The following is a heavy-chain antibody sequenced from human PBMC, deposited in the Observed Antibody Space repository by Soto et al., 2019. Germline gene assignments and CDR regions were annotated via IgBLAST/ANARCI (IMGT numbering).Heavy chain of an antibody. V-gene: IGHV1-69*13. Sequence: SVKVSCKASGGTFSSYAISWVRQAPGQGLEWMGGIIPIFGTANYAQKFQGRVTITADESTSTAYMELSSLRSEDTAVYYCATRDGSYGSGSYYRGGMDVWGQGTTVTVSS. CDR3: ATRDGSYGSGSYYRGGMDV. CDR1: GGTFSSYA. D-gene: IGHD3-10*01. CDR2: IIPIFGTA. J-gene: IGHJ6*02.